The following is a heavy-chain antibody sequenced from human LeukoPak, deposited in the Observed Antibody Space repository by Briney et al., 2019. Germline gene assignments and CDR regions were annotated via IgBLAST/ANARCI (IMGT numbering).Heavy chain of an antibody. Sequence: SETLSLTCTVSGGSISSYYWSWIRQPPGKGLEWIGYIYYSGSTNYNPSLKSRVTISVDTSKNQFSLKLSSVTAADTAVYYCARCITMVRGAGFDPWGQGTLVTVSS. V-gene: IGHV4-59*01. D-gene: IGHD3-10*01. J-gene: IGHJ5*02. CDR1: GGSISSYY. CDR2: IYYSGST. CDR3: ARCITMVRGAGFDP.